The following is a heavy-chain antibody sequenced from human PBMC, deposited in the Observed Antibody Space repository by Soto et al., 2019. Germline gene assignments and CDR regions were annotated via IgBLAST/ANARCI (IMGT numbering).Heavy chain of an antibody. CDR3: ARQAAAARDAFDI. Sequence: GESLKISCKGSGYSFTSYWIGWVRQMPGKGLEWMGIIYPGDSDTRYSPSFQGQVTISADKSISTAYLQWSSLKASDTAMYYCARQAAAARDAFDIWGQGTMVTVSS. V-gene: IGHV5-51*01. D-gene: IGHD6-13*01. J-gene: IGHJ3*02. CDR1: GYSFTSYW. CDR2: IYPGDSDT.